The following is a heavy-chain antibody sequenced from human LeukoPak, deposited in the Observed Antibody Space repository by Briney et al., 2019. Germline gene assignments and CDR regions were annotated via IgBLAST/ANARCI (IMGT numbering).Heavy chain of an antibody. V-gene: IGHV3-30*02. Sequence: GGSLRLSCAASGFTFSSYGMHWVRQAPGKGLEWVAFIRYDGSNKYYADSVKGRFTISRDNSKNTLYLQMNSLRAEDTAVYYCARDHIVVVTAIRNAFDIWGQGTMVTVSS. CDR1: GFTFSSYG. CDR2: IRYDGSNK. CDR3: ARDHIVVVTAIRNAFDI. D-gene: IGHD2-21*02. J-gene: IGHJ3*02.